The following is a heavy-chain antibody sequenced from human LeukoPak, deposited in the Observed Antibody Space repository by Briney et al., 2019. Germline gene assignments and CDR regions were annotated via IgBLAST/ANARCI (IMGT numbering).Heavy chain of an antibody. Sequence: PGGSLRLSCAASGFTFSNYWMSWVRQAPGKGLEWVANIKQDGSEKYYVDSVKGRFTISRDNAKNSLSLQMNSLRAEDTAVYYCARDSAMAAYCGGDCFDAFDIWGQGTMVTVSS. J-gene: IGHJ3*02. D-gene: IGHD2-21*02. CDR1: GFTFSNYW. CDR2: IKQDGSEK. V-gene: IGHV3-7*01. CDR3: ARDSAMAAYCGGDCFDAFDI.